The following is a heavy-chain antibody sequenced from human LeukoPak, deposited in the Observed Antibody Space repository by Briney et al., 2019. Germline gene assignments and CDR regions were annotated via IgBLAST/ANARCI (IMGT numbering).Heavy chain of an antibody. CDR2: IWFDGSAK. J-gene: IGHJ4*02. CDR1: GFSFSNYD. D-gene: IGHD1-14*01. V-gene: IGHV3-33*01. Sequence: GGSLRLSCAASGFSFSNYDMHWVRQAPGKGLEWVAIIWFDGSAKYYGDSVRGRFTVSRDNFKNSLYLRMNSLRVEDTAVYYCARDLNREDFDYWGQGTLVAVSS. CDR3: ARDLNREDFDY.